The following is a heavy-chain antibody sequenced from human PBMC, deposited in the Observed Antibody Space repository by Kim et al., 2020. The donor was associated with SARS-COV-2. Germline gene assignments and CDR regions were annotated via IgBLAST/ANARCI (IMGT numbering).Heavy chain of an antibody. D-gene: IGHD1-1*01. Sequence: SETLSLTCAVYGGSFSGYYWSWIRQPPGKGLEWIGEINHSGSTNYNPSLKSRVTISVDTSKNQFSLKLSSVTAADTAVYYCARGRWYNWNDRWFDPWGQGTLVTVSS. CDR2: INHSGST. J-gene: IGHJ5*02. CDR3: ARGRWYNWNDRWFDP. V-gene: IGHV4-34*01. CDR1: GGSFSGYY.